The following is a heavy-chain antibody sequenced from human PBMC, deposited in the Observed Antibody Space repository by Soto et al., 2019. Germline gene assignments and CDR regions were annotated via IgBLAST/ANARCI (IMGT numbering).Heavy chain of an antibody. V-gene: IGHV3-74*01. CDR1: GFTFSPYW. Sequence: EVQLAESGGGVVKPGGSLRLSCAASGFTFSPYWMHWVRQAPGKGLVWVSRINPDGSSTDYADYVKGRFTISRDNAKNTLYLQMNSLSAEDTAVYYCGRGGSDSPRGMDVWGQGTTVTVSS. J-gene: IGHJ6*02. CDR3: GRGGSDSPRGMDV. CDR2: INPDGSST. D-gene: IGHD6-19*01.